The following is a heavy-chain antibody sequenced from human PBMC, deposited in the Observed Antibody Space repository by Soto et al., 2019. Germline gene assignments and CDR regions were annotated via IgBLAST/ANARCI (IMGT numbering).Heavy chain of an antibody. CDR1: GESSNNYY. J-gene: IGHJ6*02. CDR3: ARGQEVRYFDWALSPGMDV. CDR2: VNWSGST. D-gene: IGHD3-9*01. V-gene: IGHV4-34*01. Sequence: QVQLQQWGAGLLKPSEALSLTCGVSGESSNNYYWGWIRQPPGKALEWIGEVNWSGSTNYSPFFKSRVSISIDTSKKQFSLILTSVTAADTAVYYCARGQEVRYFDWALSPGMDVWGQGTKVTVSS.